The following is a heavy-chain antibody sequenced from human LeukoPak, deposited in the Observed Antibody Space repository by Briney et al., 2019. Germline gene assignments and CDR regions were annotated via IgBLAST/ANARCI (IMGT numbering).Heavy chain of an antibody. CDR2: INQDEREK. D-gene: IGHD2-2*01. Sequence: SGGSLRLSCAASGFTFRNYGMTWVRQAPGKGLEWVASINQDEREKRFVDSVKGRFTISRDNTKNSLFLQMNSLRAEDTAVYFCARDGCTSTTCSTLGGFNYWAQGTLVTVSS. V-gene: IGHV3-7*01. CDR3: ARDGCTSTTCSTLGGFNY. J-gene: IGHJ4*02. CDR1: GFTFRNYG.